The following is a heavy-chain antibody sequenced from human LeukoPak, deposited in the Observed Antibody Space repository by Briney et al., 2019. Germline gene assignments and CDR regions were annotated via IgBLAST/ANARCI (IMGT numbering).Heavy chain of an antibody. V-gene: IGHV4-39*01. D-gene: IGHD3-3*01. CDR1: GGSISSSSYY. J-gene: IGHJ4*02. CDR3: ATTIFGVVIYFDY. CDR2: IYYSGST. Sequence: SETLSLTCTVSGGSISSSSYYWGWIRQPPGTGLEWIGSIYYSGSTYYNPSLKSRVTISVDTSKNQFSLKLSSVTAADTAVYYCATTIFGVVIYFDYWGQGTLVTVSS.